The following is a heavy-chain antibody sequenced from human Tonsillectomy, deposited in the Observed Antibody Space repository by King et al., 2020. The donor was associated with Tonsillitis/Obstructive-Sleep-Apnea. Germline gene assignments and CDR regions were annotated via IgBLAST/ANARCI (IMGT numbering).Heavy chain of an antibody. Sequence: LQLVQSGVEVKKPGASVKVSCKASGYSFTNYGISWVRQAPGQGLEWMGWISGYNGNTNYAQNLQGRVTMTADTSTSTAYMELRSLRSDDTAVYYCARGGYSNYVDYWGQGTLVTVSS. J-gene: IGHJ4*02. CDR2: ISGYNGNT. CDR3: ARGGYSNYVDY. CDR1: GYSFTNYG. V-gene: IGHV1-18*01. D-gene: IGHD5-18*01.